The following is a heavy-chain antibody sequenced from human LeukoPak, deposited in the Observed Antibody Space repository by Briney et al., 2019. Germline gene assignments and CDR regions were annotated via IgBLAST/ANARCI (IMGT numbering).Heavy chain of an antibody. Sequence: GGSLRLSCAASGFTFSSYSMNWVRQAPGKGLEWVSSISSSSSYIYYADSVKGRFTISRDNAKNSLYLQMNSLRAEDTAVYYCARVGIGYSSSRGAFDIWGQGQWSPSLQ. D-gene: IGHD6-13*01. CDR3: ARVGIGYSSSRGAFDI. V-gene: IGHV3-21*01. CDR2: ISSSSSYI. CDR1: GFTFSSYS. J-gene: IGHJ3*02.